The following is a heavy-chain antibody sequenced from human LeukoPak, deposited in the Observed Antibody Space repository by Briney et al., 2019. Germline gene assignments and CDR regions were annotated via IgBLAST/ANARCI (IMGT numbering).Heavy chain of an antibody. J-gene: IGHJ5*02. Sequence: SETLSLTCTVSGGSISSYYWSWIRQPPGKGLEWIGFIYYSGSTNCNPSLKSRVTISVDTSKNQFSLNLSSVTAADTAIYYCARLKDGVFGPWGQGTLVTVSS. V-gene: IGHV4-59*08. D-gene: IGHD2-8*01. CDR2: IYYSGST. CDR1: GGSISSYY. CDR3: ARLKDGVFGP.